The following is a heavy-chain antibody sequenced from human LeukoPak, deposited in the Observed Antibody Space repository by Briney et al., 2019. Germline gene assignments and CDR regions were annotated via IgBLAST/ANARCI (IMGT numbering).Heavy chain of an antibody. CDR1: GFTFSSYS. CDR3: AKDYVSGDGYWDFDY. Sequence: GGSLRLSCAASGFTFSSYSLNWVRQAPGKGLEWVSYIGGSSTTIYYAGSVQGRFTISRDNSKNTVDLQMNSLRVEDTAVYYCAKDYVSGDGYWDFDYWGQGTLVTVSS. D-gene: IGHD5-24*01. J-gene: IGHJ4*02. CDR2: IGGSSTTI. V-gene: IGHV3-48*01.